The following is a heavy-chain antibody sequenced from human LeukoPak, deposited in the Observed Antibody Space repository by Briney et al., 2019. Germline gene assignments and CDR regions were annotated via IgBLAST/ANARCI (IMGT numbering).Heavy chain of an antibody. CDR3: ARGNYYTSGSYYTNYYFGLDV. CDR1: GGSIINYY. V-gene: IGHV4-59*01. CDR2: IYYSGST. Sequence: TSETLSLTCTVSGGSIINYYWTWIRQPPGKGLEWIGYIYYSGSTNYNPSLKSRVSISVDRSKNQFSLKLSSVTAADTAVYYCARGNYYTSGSYYTNYYFGLDVWGQGTTVTVSS. D-gene: IGHD3-10*01. J-gene: IGHJ6*02.